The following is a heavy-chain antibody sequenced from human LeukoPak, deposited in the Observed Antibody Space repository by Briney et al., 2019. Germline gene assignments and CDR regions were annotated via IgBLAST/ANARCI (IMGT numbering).Heavy chain of an antibody. V-gene: IGHV3-73*01. Sequence: PGGSMKLSCAASGFTFSGSAMHWVRQASGKGLEWVGRIRSKANSYATAYAASVKGRFTISRDDSKNTAYLQMNSLKTEDTAVYYCTRGGAVAGSIDYWGQGTLVTVSS. CDR1: GFTFSGSA. D-gene: IGHD6-19*01. CDR3: TRGGAVAGSIDY. J-gene: IGHJ4*02. CDR2: IRSKANSYAT.